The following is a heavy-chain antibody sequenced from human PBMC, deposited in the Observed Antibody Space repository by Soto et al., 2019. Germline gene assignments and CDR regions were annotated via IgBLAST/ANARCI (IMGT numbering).Heavy chain of an antibody. V-gene: IGHV1-69*06. J-gene: IGHJ4*02. Sequence: QVLLVQSGAEVKKPGSSVKVSCKLSGATFSSYAMSWVRQAPGQGLEWIGGIIPFFGTPNYEQKFQGRVTITADTSTATSSMELSSLRSDDTAVYYCARDKGAYYSHLVYWGQGTLVTVSS. CDR1: GATFSSYA. CDR2: IIPFFGTP. D-gene: IGHD3-22*01. CDR3: ARDKGAYYSHLVY.